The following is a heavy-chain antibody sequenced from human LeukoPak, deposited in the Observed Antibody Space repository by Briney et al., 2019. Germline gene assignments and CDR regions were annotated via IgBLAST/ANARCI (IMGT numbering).Heavy chain of an antibody. CDR1: GFTFDDYA. Sequence: GGSLRLSCAASGFTFDDYAMHWVRQAPGKGLEWVSGISWNSDNIGYADSVKGRFTISRDNAKNSLYLQMNSLRAEDMALYYCAKGWSRIAVAGTDYWGQGTLVTVSS. V-gene: IGHV3-9*03. CDR2: ISWNSDNI. J-gene: IGHJ4*02. D-gene: IGHD6-19*01. CDR3: AKGWSRIAVAGTDY.